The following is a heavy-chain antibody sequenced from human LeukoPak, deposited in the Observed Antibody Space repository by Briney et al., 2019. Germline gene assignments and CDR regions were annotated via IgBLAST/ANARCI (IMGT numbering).Heavy chain of an antibody. D-gene: IGHD1-26*01. J-gene: IGHJ4*02. Sequence: GASVKVSCKASGYTFTSYYMHWVRQAPGQGLEWMGWINPNSGGTNYAQKFQGRVTMTRDTSISTAYMELSRLRSDDTAVYYCARVMIVGATTDYWGQGTLVTVSS. CDR1: GYTFTSYY. CDR3: ARVMIVGATTDY. CDR2: INPNSGGT. V-gene: IGHV1-2*02.